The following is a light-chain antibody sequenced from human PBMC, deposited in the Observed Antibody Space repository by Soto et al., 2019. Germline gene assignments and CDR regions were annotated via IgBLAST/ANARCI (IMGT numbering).Light chain of an antibody. CDR2: AAS. V-gene: IGKV1-8*01. J-gene: IGKJ5*01. CDR3: QQYYSYPQIT. CDR1: QGISSY. Sequence: IRMTQSPSSFSASTGDRVTITCRASQGISSYLAWYQQKPGKAPKLLIYAASTLQSVDPSRFSGSGSGTDFTLTISCLQSEDFATYYCQQYYSYPQITFGQGTRPEIK.